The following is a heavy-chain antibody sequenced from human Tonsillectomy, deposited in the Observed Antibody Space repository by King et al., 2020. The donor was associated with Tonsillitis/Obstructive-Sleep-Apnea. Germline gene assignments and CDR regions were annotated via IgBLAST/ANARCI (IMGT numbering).Heavy chain of an antibody. CDR3: ARSTVGGNTLGN. J-gene: IGHJ4*02. CDR1: GYSFYNHW. Sequence: VQLVESGAEVKKPGEALKISCKGSGYSFYNHWIGWVRQMPGKGLEWMGIIYPGDSDARYSPSFQGQVTISVDKSINTAYLQWSSLKASDTAMYYCARSTVGGNTLGNWGQGTLVTVSS. CDR2: IYPGDSDA. D-gene: IGHD1-26*01. V-gene: IGHV5-51*01.